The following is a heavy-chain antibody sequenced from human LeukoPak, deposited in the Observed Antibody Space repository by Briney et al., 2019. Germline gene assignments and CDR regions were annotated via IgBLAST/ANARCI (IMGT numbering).Heavy chain of an antibody. D-gene: IGHD6-19*01. Sequence: SETLSLTCTVSGGSISSGGYYWSWIRQHPGKGLEWIGYIYYSGSTYYNPSLKSRVTISVDTSKNQFSLKLSSVTAADTAVYYCARIGSVAGLYYFDYWGQGPLVTVSS. J-gene: IGHJ4*02. CDR3: ARIGSVAGLYYFDY. V-gene: IGHV4-31*03. CDR2: IYYSGST. CDR1: GGSISSGGYY.